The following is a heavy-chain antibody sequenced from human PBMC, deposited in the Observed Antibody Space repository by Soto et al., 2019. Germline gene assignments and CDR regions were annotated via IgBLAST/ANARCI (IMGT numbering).Heavy chain of an antibody. J-gene: IGHJ3*02. CDR3: ARDLSGTVNAFDI. Sequence: ASVKVSCKASGGTFSSYTISWVRQAPGQGLEWMGRIIPILGIANYAQKFQGRVTITADKSTSTAYMELSSLRSEDTAVYYCARDLSGTVNAFDIWGQGTMVTVSS. CDR1: GGTFSSYT. V-gene: IGHV1-69*04. D-gene: IGHD6-13*01. CDR2: IIPILGIA.